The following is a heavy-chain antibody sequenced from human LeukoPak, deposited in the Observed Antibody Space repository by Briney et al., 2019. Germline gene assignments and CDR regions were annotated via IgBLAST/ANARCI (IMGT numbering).Heavy chain of an antibody. CDR3: AKGGGYEAQYYYYLDV. V-gene: IGHV3-30*04. CDR1: GFTFSSYA. D-gene: IGHD5-12*01. CDR2: ISYDGSNK. J-gene: IGHJ6*03. Sequence: PGGSLRLSCAASGFTFSSYAMHWVRQAPGKGLEWVAVISYDGSNKYYADSVKGRFTISRDNSKNTLYLQMKSLRAEDTAVYYCAKGGGYEAQYYYYLDVWGKGTTVTIS.